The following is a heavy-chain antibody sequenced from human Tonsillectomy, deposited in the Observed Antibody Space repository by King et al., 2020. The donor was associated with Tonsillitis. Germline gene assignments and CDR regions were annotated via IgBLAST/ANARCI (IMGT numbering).Heavy chain of an antibody. V-gene: IGHV3-30*18. CDR2: ISYDGSNK. Sequence: VQLVESGGGVVQPGRSLRLSCAASGFTFSSYGMHWVRQAPGKGLEWVAVISYDGSNKYYADSVKGRFTISRDNSKNTLYLQMNSLRAEDTAVYYCAKDRLVDTAMDAYLDYWGQGTLVTVSS. CDR3: AKDRLVDTAMDAYLDY. CDR1: GFTFSSYG. J-gene: IGHJ4*02. D-gene: IGHD5-18*01.